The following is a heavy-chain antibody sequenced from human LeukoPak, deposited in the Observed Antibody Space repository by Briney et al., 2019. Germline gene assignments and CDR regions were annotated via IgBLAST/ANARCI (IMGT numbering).Heavy chain of an antibody. CDR2: IYYSGST. CDR3: ARVITIFGVVILMYFDY. V-gene: IGHV4-39*01. CDR1: GGSISSSSYY. Sequence: PSETLSLTCTVSGGSISSSSYYWGWIRHPPGKGLEWIGSIYYSGSTYYNPSLKSRVTISVDTSKNQFSLKLSSVTAADTAVYYCARVITIFGVVILMYFDYWGQGTLVTVSS. D-gene: IGHD3-3*01. J-gene: IGHJ4*02.